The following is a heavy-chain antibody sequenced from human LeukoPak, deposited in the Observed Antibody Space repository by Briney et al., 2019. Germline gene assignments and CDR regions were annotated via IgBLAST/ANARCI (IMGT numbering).Heavy chain of an antibody. CDR2: ISSSGTTI. CDR1: GFTFSIYE. Sequence: GTSLTLSRAVSGFTFSIYEMNWVRQAPGRGLEWVSYISSSGTTIYYADSVKGRFTISRDNAKNSLYLQMNSLRAEDTAVYYCARSGRDGYNFDYWGEGTLVTVSS. D-gene: IGHD5-24*01. V-gene: IGHV3-48*03. CDR3: ARSGRDGYNFDY. J-gene: IGHJ4*02.